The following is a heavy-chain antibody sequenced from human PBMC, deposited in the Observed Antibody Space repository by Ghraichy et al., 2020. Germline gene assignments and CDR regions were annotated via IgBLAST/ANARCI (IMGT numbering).Heavy chain of an antibody. CDR1: GFSLSTSGVG. Sequence: SGPTLVKPTQTLTLTCTFSGFSLSTSGVGVGWIRQPPGKALEWLALIYWDDDKRYSPSLKSRLTITKDTSKNQVVLTMTNMDPVDTATYYCAHRDNWNDEDWFDPWGQGTLVTVSS. J-gene: IGHJ5*02. D-gene: IGHD1-1*01. V-gene: IGHV2-5*02. CDR2: IYWDDDK. CDR3: AHRDNWNDEDWFDP.